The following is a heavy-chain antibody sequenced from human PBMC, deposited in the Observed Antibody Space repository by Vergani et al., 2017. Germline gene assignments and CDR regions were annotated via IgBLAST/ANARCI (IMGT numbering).Heavy chain of an antibody. Sequence: EVQLVESGGGLVKPGGSLRLSCEASGFTFSSYSMNWVRQAPGKGLEWVSSISSSSSYIYYADSVKGRFTISRDNAKNSLYLQMNSLRAEDTSVYYWALCSSTSCYTSAFDIWGQGIMVTDSS. J-gene: IGHJ3*02. CDR1: GFTFSSYS. D-gene: IGHD2-2*02. CDR2: ISSSSSYI. CDR3: ALCSSTSCYTSAFDI. V-gene: IGHV3-21*01.